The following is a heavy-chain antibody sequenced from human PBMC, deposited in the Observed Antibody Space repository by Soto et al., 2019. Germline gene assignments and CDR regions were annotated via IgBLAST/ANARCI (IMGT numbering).Heavy chain of an antibody. CDR1: GYTFTDYA. V-gene: IGHV1-3*01. CDR2: IAPGNGNT. Sequence: ASVTVSCKASGYTFTDYAIHWVRQAPGQRLEWMGWIAPGNGNTKYSQNFQGRVTITRDTSATTAYMELSSLRSEDTAVYYCAKGSRMWTPDYWGQGTLVTVSS. J-gene: IGHJ4*02. D-gene: IGHD2-21*01. CDR3: AKGSRMWTPDY.